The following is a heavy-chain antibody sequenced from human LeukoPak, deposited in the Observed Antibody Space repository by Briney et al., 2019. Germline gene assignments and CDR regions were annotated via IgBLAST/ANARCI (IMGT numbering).Heavy chain of an antibody. V-gene: IGHV1-8*01. CDR2: MNPNSGNT. CDR1: GYTFTSYD. J-gene: IGHJ3*02. Sequence: ASVKVSCKASGYTFTSYDINWVRQATGQGLEWMGWMNPNSGNTGYAQKLQGRVTMTRNTSISTAYMELSSLRSEDTAVYYCATMVLRKAFDIWGQGTMVTVSS. D-gene: IGHD2-8*01. CDR3: ATMVLRKAFDI.